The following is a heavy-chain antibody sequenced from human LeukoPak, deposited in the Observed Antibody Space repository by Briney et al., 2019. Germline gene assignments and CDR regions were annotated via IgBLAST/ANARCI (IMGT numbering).Heavy chain of an antibody. J-gene: IGHJ5*02. CDR1: GGSISSYY. V-gene: IGHV4-59*01. CDR2: IYYSGST. CDR3: ARAEAITIFGVVSFNWFDP. D-gene: IGHD3-3*01. Sequence: PSETLSLTCTVSGGSISSYYWSWIRQPPGKGLEWIGYIYYSGSTNYNPSLKSRVTISVDTSKNQFSLKLSSVTAADTAVYYCARAEAITIFGVVSFNWFDPWGQGTLVTVSS.